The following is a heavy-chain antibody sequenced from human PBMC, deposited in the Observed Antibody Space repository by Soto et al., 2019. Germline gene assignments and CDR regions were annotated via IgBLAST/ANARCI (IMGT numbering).Heavy chain of an antibody. J-gene: IGHJ5*02. CDR2: IIPIFGTA. Sequence: QVQLVQSGAEVKKTGSSVKVSCKASGGTFNSYAISWVRQAPGQGLEWMGGIIPIFGTAKYAQKFQGRVTITADESTSTAYMELSSLRSEDTAVYYCARPMRYYYDSSGQSAWFDPWGQGTLVTVSS. CDR1: GGTFNSYA. CDR3: ARPMRYYYDSSGQSAWFDP. V-gene: IGHV1-69*12. D-gene: IGHD3-22*01.